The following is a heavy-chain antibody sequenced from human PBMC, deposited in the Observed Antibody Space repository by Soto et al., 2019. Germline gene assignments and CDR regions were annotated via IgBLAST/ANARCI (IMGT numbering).Heavy chain of an antibody. J-gene: IGHJ5*02. CDR1: GFTFSSNS. Sequence: PGGSLRLSCAASGFTFSSNSMNWVRQAPGKGLEWISYISSSSSTIYADSVKGRFTISRDNAKNSLYLQMNSLRDEDTALYYCARVIWSGHLTSDLWGQGTLVTVSS. CDR2: ISSSSSTI. CDR3: ARVIWSGHLTSDL. V-gene: IGHV3-48*02. D-gene: IGHD3-3*01.